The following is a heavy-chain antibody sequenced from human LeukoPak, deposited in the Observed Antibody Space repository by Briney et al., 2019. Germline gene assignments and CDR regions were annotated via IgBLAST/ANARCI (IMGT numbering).Heavy chain of an antibody. CDR3: ARLNGNYGARHYYYYMDV. Sequence: WASVKVSCKASGGTFSSYSLSWVRQAPGQGLEWMGGIIPIFGTANYAQKFQGRVTITADESTSTAYMELSSLRSEDTAVYYCARLNGNYGARHYYYYMDVWGKGTTVTVSS. D-gene: IGHD4-17*01. CDR2: IIPIFGTA. V-gene: IGHV1-69*13. J-gene: IGHJ6*03. CDR1: GGTFSSYS.